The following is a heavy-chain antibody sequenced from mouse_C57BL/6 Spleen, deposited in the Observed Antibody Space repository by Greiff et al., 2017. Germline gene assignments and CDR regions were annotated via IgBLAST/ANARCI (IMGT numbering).Heavy chain of an antibody. Sequence: EVHLVESGGGLVKPGGSLKLSCAASGFTFSSYAMSWVRQTPEKRLEWVATISDGGSYTYYPDNVKGRFTISRDNAKNNLYLQMSHLKSEDTAMYYGARDRDGYSFAYWGQGTLVTVSA. CDR2: ISDGGSYT. J-gene: IGHJ3*01. D-gene: IGHD2-3*01. CDR1: GFTFSSYA. CDR3: ARDRDGYSFAY. V-gene: IGHV5-4*01.